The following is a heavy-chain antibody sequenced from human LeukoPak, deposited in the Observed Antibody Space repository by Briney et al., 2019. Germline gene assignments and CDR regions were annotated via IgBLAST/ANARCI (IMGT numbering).Heavy chain of an antibody. CDR2: ISSSSSYI. V-gene: IGHV3-21*01. Sequence: GGSLRLSCAASGFTFNSYSMNWVRQAPGEGLEWVSSISSSSSYIYYADSVKGRFTISRDNAKNSLYLQMNSLRAEDTAVYYCARESLGSSGYYRDYWGQGTLVTVSS. J-gene: IGHJ4*02. D-gene: IGHD3-22*01. CDR3: ARESLGSSGYYRDY. CDR1: GFTFNSYS.